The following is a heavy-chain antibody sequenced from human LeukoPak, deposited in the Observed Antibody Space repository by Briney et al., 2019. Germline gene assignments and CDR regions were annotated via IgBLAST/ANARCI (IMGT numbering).Heavy chain of an antibody. J-gene: IGHJ4*02. D-gene: IGHD1-26*01. Sequence: GGSLRLSCAASGFTFSSYGMHWVRQAPGKGLEWVAVIWYDGSNKYYADSVKGRFTISRDNSKNTLYLQMNSLRAEDTAVYYCARDSIVSGEFDYWGQGTLVTVSS. CDR2: IWYDGSNK. V-gene: IGHV3-33*01. CDR1: GFTFSSYG. CDR3: ARDSIVSGEFDY.